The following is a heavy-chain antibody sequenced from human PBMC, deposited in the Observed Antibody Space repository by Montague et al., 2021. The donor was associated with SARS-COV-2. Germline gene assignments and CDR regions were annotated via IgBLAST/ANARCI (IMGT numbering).Heavy chain of an antibody. V-gene: IGHV2-70*11. Sequence: PALVKPTQTLTLTCTFSGFSLSTSGMCVSWIRQPPGKALEWLARIDWDDDKYYSTSLKTRLTISKDTSKNQVVLTMTNMDPVDTATYYWALIPYAILTCLTYGMDVWGQGTTVTVSS. J-gene: IGHJ6*02. CDR1: GFSLSTSGMC. CDR2: IDWDDDK. D-gene: IGHD3-9*01. CDR3: ALIPYAILTCLTYGMDV.